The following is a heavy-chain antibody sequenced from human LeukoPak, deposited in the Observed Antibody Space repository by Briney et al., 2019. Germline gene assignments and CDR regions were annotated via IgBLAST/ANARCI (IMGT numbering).Heavy chain of an antibody. Sequence: PGGSLRLSCAGSGFSFSSYGMHWVRQAPGKGLEWVAFIRSDGSNKYYADSVKGRFTISRDNSKNTLYLQMNSLRAEDTAVYYCARDWGNWDFDYWGQGTLVIVSS. CDR2: IRSDGSNK. CDR3: ARDWGNWDFDY. J-gene: IGHJ4*02. V-gene: IGHV3-30*02. CDR1: GFSFSSYG. D-gene: IGHD1-1*01.